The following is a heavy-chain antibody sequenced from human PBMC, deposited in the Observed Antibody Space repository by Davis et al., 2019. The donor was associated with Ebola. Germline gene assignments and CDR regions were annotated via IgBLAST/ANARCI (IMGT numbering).Heavy chain of an antibody. CDR1: GYTFTGNY. V-gene: IGHV1-18*04. CDR3: ARDRAYCTHGACFTRYHDYGLDV. Sequence: ASVKVSCKASGYTFTGNYIQWVRQAPGQGLEWMGWISAYNGHTNYAQNLQGRLTMTTATSTATAYMELRGLTSDDTAVYYCARDRAYCTHGACFTRYHDYGLDVWGKGTTVTVSS. J-gene: IGHJ6*04. CDR2: ISAYNGHT. D-gene: IGHD2-8*01.